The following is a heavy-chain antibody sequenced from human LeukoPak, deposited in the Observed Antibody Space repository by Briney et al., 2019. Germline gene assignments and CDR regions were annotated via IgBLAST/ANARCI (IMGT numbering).Heavy chain of an antibody. CDR2: INPSGGSA. CDR1: GYTFTSYY. V-gene: IGHV1-46*01. J-gene: IGHJ5*02. CDR3: AREGGGIAAAGKKFDP. Sequence: ASVKVSCKASGYTFTSYYMHWVRQAPGQGLEWMGIINPSGGSASYAQKFQGRVTMTRDTSASTVYMELTSLRSEDTAAYYCAREGGGIAAAGKKFDPWGQGTLVTVSS. D-gene: IGHD6-13*01.